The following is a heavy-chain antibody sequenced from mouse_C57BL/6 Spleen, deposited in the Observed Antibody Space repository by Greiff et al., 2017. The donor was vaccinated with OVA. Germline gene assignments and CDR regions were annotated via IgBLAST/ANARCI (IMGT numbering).Heavy chain of an antibody. CDR2: ISGGGGNT. D-gene: IGHD1-1*01. Sequence: DVMLVESGGGLVKPGGSLKLSCAASGFTFSSYTMSWVRQTPEKRLEWVATISGGGGNTYYPDSVKGRFTISRDNAKNTLYLQMSSLRSEDTALYYCARDYYGSSYPLDYWGQGTTLTVSS. J-gene: IGHJ2*01. CDR3: ARDYYGSSYPLDY. V-gene: IGHV5-9*01. CDR1: GFTFSSYT.